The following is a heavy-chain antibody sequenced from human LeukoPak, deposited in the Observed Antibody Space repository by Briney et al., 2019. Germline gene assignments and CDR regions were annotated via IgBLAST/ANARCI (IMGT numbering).Heavy chain of an antibody. CDR2: ISSSGSTI. Sequence: GGSLRLSCAASGFTFSSYSMNWVRQAPGKGLEWVSSISSSGSTIYYADSVKGRFTISRDNAKNSLYLQMNSLRAEDTAVYYCARTYASMDFDYWGQGTLVTVSS. CDR3: ARTYASMDFDY. J-gene: IGHJ4*02. D-gene: IGHD2-2*03. V-gene: IGHV3-21*04. CDR1: GFTFSSYS.